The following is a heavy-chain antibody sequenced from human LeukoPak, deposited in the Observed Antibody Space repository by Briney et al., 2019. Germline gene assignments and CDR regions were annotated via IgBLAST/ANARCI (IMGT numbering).Heavy chain of an antibody. Sequence: GGXXXLSCAASXSTFSSXTMNXVRQXPXXXXXXXSYISNTGSVIYYADSVKGRFTISRDNAKNSLYLQMNSLRAEDTAVYYCARVAGGGYRNFDYCGQGTLVTVSS. CDR1: XSTFSSXT. J-gene: IGHJ4*02. CDR3: ARVAGGGYRNFDY. D-gene: IGHD3-16*01. V-gene: IGHV3-48*04. CDR2: ISNTGSVI.